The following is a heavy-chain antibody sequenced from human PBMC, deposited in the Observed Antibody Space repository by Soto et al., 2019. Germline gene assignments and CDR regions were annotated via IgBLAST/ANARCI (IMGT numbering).Heavy chain of an antibody. J-gene: IGHJ4*02. V-gene: IGHV4-38-2*02. CDR1: SFSINSRYY. Sequence: PSGTPSLTCSVSSFSINSRYYWGWIRQPPGKGLEWIASIYNSVSTHYNPSLKSRATISVDTSHKQFSLRLSSVTAADTAIYYCASNTSGRYFDYWGPGTLVTVSS. CDR3: ASNTSGRYFDY. CDR2: IYNSVST. D-gene: IGHD6-19*01.